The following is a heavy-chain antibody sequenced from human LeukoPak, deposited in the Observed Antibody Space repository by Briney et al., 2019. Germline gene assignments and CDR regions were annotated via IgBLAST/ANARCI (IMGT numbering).Heavy chain of an antibody. V-gene: IGHV4-4*07. CDR3: AREDYDYVWGSYRCDY. Sequence: PSETLSLTCTVSGGSISSYYWSWIRQPAGKGLEWIGRIYTSGSTNYNPSLKSRVTMSVDTSKNQFSLKLSSVTAADTAVYYCAREDYDYVWGSYRCDYWGQGTLVTVSS. D-gene: IGHD3-16*02. J-gene: IGHJ4*02. CDR1: GGSISSYY. CDR2: IYTSGST.